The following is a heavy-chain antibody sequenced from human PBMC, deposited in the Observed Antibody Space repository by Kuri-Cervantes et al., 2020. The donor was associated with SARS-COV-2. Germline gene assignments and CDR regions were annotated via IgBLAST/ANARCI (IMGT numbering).Heavy chain of an antibody. V-gene: IGHV1-18*01. CDR3: ARVPRVREFLRQTSHFDY. J-gene: IGHJ4*02. Sequence: ASVKVSCKASGYTFTSYGISWVRQAPGQGLEWMGWISAYNGNTNYAQKLQGRVTMTTDTSTSTAYMELRSLRSDDTAVYYCARVPRVREFLRQTSHFDYWGQGTLVTVSS. CDR2: ISAYNGNT. D-gene: IGHD5/OR15-5a*01. CDR1: GYTFTSYG.